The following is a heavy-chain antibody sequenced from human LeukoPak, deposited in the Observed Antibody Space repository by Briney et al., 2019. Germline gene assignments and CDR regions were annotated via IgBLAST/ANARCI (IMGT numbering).Heavy chain of an antibody. CDR3: ATLVVLAASRGGYYYYYYMDV. J-gene: IGHJ6*03. V-gene: IGHV3-7*01. Sequence: HPGGSLRLSCAASGFTFSSYWMSWVRQAPGKGLEWVANIKQDGSEKYYVDSVKGRFTISRDNAKNSLYLQMNSLRAEDTAVYYCATLVVLAASRGGYYYYYYMDVWGKGTTVTVSS. CDR2: IKQDGSEK. D-gene: IGHD2-2*01. CDR1: GFTFSSYW.